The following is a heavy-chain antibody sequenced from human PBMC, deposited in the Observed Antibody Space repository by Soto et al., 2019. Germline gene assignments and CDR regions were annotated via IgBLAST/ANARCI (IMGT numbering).Heavy chain of an antibody. CDR1: GFTFSSYA. D-gene: IGHD5-12*01. V-gene: IGHV3-23*01. J-gene: IGHJ4*02. CDR3: AAIYSGYDSTSDY. CDR2: ISGSGGST. Sequence: GGSLRLSCAASGFTFSSYAMSWVRQAPGKGLEWVSAISGSGGSTYYADSVKGRFTISRDNSKNTLYLQMNSLRAEDTAFCYCAAIYSGYDSTSDYWGQGTLVTVSS.